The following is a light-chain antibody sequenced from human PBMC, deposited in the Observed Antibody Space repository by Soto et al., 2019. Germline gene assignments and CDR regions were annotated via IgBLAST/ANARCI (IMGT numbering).Light chain of an antibody. CDR3: LLSYNAAGI. CDR2: DTT. CDR1: TGPVTSGHY. V-gene: IGLV7-46*01. J-gene: IGLJ2*01. Sequence: QAVVTQEPSLTVSPGGTVTLTCGSSTGPVTSGHYPYWFQQKPGQAPRTLIYDTTNKESWTPARFSGSLLGGKAALTLSGAQPEDEAYYYCLLSYNAAGIFGGGTKLTVL.